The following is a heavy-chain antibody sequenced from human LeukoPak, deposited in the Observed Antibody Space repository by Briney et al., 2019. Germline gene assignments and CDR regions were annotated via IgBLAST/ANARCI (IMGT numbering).Heavy chain of an antibody. D-gene: IGHD1-1*01. Sequence: PGGSLRLSCAASGFTFSSYGMHWVRQAPGKGLEWVAVIWYDGSNKYYADSVKGRFTISRDNSKNTLYLQMNSLRAEDTAVYYRARDLLGTGTARFDYWGQGTLVTVSS. V-gene: IGHV3-33*01. CDR3: ARDLLGTGTARFDY. CDR2: IWYDGSNK. J-gene: IGHJ4*02. CDR1: GFTFSSYG.